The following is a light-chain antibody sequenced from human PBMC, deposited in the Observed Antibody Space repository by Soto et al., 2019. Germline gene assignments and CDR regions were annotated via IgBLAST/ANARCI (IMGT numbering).Light chain of an antibody. CDR1: TSDVGGYNF. Sequence: QSALTQPASVSGSPGQSITISCTGTTSDVGGYNFVSWYQHHPGKAPKLMIYNAFDRPSGVSNRFSGSKSGNTASLTISGLQAEDEAHYYCSSYTRGRVVFGGGTKHTVL. V-gene: IGLV2-14*03. J-gene: IGLJ2*01. CDR3: SSYTRGRVV. CDR2: NAF.